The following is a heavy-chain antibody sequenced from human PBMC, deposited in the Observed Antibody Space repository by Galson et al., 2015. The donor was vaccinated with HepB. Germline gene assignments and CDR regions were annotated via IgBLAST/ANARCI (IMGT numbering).Heavy chain of an antibody. CDR2: ISAYNGNT. CDR1: GYSFTSYG. CDR3: ARAVPFSSGWPSDAFDI. V-gene: IGHV1-18*01. Sequence: QSGAEVKKPGESLKISCKGSGYSFTSYGISWVRQAPGQGLEWMGWISAYNGNTNYAQKLQGRVTMTTDTSTSTAYMELRSLRSDDTAVYYCARAVPFSSGWPSDAFDIWGQGTMVTVSS. J-gene: IGHJ3*02. D-gene: IGHD6-19*01.